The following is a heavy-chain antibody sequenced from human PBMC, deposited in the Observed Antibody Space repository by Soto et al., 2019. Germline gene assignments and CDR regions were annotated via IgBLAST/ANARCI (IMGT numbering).Heavy chain of an antibody. V-gene: IGHV5-10-1*01. Sequence: GFWFRFTSYWIRWGRQMPGKGLEWMGRIDPSDSYTNYSPSFQGHVTMSADKSISTAYLQWSSLKASDTAMYYCARHDFWSGYPMDVWGQGTTVTVSS. CDR3: ARHDFWSGYPMDV. CDR1: WFRFTSYW. D-gene: IGHD3-3*01. J-gene: IGHJ6*02. CDR2: IDPSDSYT.